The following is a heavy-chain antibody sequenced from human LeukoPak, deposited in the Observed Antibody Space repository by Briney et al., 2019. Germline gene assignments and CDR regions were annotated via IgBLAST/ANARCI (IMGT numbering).Heavy chain of an antibody. CDR3: ARFGGFYFDQ. V-gene: IGHV4-4*02. J-gene: IGHJ4*02. CDR2: IYHNGNS. D-gene: IGHD2-15*01. CDR1: GASISSVTW. Sequence: SETLSLTCTVSGASISSVTWWSWVRQSPGKGLEYIGEIYHNGNSKFNPALQSRVTMAVDKSQNQFFLTLTSLTAADTAVYYCARFGGFYFDQWGLGKMVIVSS.